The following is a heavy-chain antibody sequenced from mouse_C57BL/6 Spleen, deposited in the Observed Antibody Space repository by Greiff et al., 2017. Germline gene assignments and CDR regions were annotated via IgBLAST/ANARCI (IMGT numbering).Heavy chain of an antibody. CDR2: ISYDGSN. CDR1: GYSITSGYY. V-gene: IGHV3-6*01. CDR3: ARGGDVRTWFAY. D-gene: IGHD3-3*01. Sequence: EVKLVESGPGLVKPSQSLSLTCSVTGYSITSGYYWNWIRQFPGNKLEWMGYISYDGSNNYNPSLKNRISITRDTSKNQFFLKLNSVTTEDTATYYCARGGDVRTWFAYWGQGTLVTVSA. J-gene: IGHJ3*01.